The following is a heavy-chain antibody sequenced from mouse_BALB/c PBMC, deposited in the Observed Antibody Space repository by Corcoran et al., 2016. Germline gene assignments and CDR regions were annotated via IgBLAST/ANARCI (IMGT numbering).Heavy chain of an antibody. V-gene: IGHV9-3-1*01. CDR2: INPYTGEP. D-gene: IGHD2-1*01. J-gene: IGHJ4*01. Sequence: QIQLVQSGPELKNPGETVKISCKASGYTFTHYGMNWVKQAPGKGLKWMGWINPYTGEPTYADDFKGRFAFSLETSTSTAYLQINNLKNEDTATYFCAGDYGNYNYAKDYWGQGPSVTVSS. CDR3: AGDYGNYNYAKDY. CDR1: GYTFTHYG.